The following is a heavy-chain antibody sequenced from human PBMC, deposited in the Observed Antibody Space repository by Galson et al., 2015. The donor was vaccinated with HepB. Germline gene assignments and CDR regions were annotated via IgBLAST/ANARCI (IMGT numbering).Heavy chain of an antibody. V-gene: IGHV3-73*01. J-gene: IGHJ4*02. CDR3: ARSCSSTNCYAPDY. D-gene: IGHD2-2*01. Sequence: SLRLSCAASGFTFSGSAMHWVRQASGKGLEWVGRIRSKANSYATAYAASVKGRFTISRDNSKNTLYLQMNSLTAEDTAVYYCARSCSSTNCYAPDYWGQGTLVTVSS. CDR2: IRSKANSYAT. CDR1: GFTFSGSA.